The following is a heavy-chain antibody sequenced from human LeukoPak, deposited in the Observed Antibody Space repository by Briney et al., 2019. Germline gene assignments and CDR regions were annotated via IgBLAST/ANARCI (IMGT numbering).Heavy chain of an antibody. D-gene: IGHD6-6*01. V-gene: IGHV4-61*02. J-gene: IGHJ4*02. CDR3: ARDNEVAARSFDY. Sequence: SETLSLTCSVSGGSIRSGTDYWSWVRQPAGKGLEWIGRIYMSGSTDYNPSFKSRATMSVDTSKNQLSLKLRSVTAADTAMYYCARDNEVAARSFDYWGQGTLVTASS. CDR1: GGSIRSGTDY. CDR2: IYMSGST.